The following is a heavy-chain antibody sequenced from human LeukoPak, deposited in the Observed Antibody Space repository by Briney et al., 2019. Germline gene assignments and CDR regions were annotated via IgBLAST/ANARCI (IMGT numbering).Heavy chain of an antibody. CDR3: ARDSNYYGSASGP. V-gene: IGHV1-18*01. CDR1: GYTFTSYG. Sequence: GASVKVSCKASGYTFTSYGISWLRQAPVQGLEWMGWISAYNGNTNYAQKLQGRVTMTTDTSTSTAYMELRSLRSDDTAVYYCARDSNYYGSASGPWGQGTLVTVSS. D-gene: IGHD3-10*01. J-gene: IGHJ5*02. CDR2: ISAYNGNT.